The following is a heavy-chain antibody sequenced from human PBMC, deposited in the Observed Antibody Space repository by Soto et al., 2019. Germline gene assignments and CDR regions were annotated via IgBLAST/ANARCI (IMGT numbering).Heavy chain of an antibody. CDR1: GGTFSSYT. V-gene: IGHV1-69*04. Sequence: ASVKVSCKASGGTFSSYTISWVRQAPGQGLEWMGRIIPILGIANYAQKFQGRVTITADKSTGTAYMELSSLRSEDTAVYYCARDRIQLWLKENYYYYMDVWGKGTTVTVSS. CDR3: ARDRIQLWLKENYYYYMDV. CDR2: IIPILGIA. D-gene: IGHD5-18*01. J-gene: IGHJ6*03.